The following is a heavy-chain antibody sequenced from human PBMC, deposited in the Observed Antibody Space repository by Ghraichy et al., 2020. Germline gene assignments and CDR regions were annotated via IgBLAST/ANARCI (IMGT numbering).Heavy chain of an antibody. J-gene: IGHJ4*02. CDR2: IWYDGSNK. V-gene: IGHV3-33*01. Sequence: GGSLRLSCAASGFTFSNYGMHWVRQAPGKGLEWVAVIWYDGSNKYYADSVKGRFTFSRDNSKNTLYLQMNSLRAEDTAVYYCARRGANGDIWKSPLDYWGQGTLVTVSS. CDR1: GFTFSNYG. D-gene: IGHD1-20*01. CDR3: ARRGANGDIWKSPLDY.